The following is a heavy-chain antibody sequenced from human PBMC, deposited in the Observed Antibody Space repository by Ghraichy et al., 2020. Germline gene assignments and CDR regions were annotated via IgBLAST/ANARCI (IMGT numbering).Heavy chain of an antibody. CDR1: GFTFSSYA. J-gene: IGHJ6*02. CDR2: ISGSGGST. V-gene: IGHV3-23*01. D-gene: IGHD3-10*01. Sequence: LSLTCAASGFTFSSYAMSWVRQAPGKGLEWVSAISGSGGSTYYADSVKGRSTISRDNSKNTLYLQMNSLRAEDTAVYYCAKRSGVETDLLPGLLWFGELFGGKNYYYGMDVWGQGTTVTVSS. CDR3: AKRSGVETDLLPGLLWFGELFGGKNYYYGMDV.